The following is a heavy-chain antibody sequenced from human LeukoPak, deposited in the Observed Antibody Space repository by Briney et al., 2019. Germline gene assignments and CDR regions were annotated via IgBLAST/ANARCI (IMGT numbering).Heavy chain of an antibody. CDR2: IYYSGST. CDR3: ARAGSEEVGATYDY. CDR1: GGSISSYY. D-gene: IGHD1-26*01. J-gene: IGHJ4*02. V-gene: IGHV4-59*01. Sequence: SETLSLTCTVSGGSISSYYWSWIRQPPGKGLEWIGYIYYSGSTNYNPSLKSRVTISVDMSKNQFSLKLSSVTAADTAVYYCARAGSEEVGATYDYWGQGTLVTVSS.